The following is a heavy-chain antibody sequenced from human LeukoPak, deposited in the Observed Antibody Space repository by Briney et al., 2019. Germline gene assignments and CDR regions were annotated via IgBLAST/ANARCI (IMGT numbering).Heavy chain of an antibody. CDR1: GFTFSSYA. Sequence: GGSLRLSCAASGFTFSSYAMSWVRQAPGKWLVWVSAISGSGGSTYYVDSVKGRFTISRDNSKNTLYLQMNSLRAEDTAVYYSAKYTDGDYGYAFDIRGQGTMVTVSS. CDR2: ISGSGGST. V-gene: IGHV3-23*01. CDR3: AKYTDGDYGYAFDI. J-gene: IGHJ3*02. D-gene: IGHD4-17*01.